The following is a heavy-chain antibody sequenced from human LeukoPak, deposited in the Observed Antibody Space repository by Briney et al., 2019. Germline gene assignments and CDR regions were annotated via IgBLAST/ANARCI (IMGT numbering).Heavy chain of an antibody. CDR3: ARYSDY. Sequence: PGGSLRLTCAASGFTFSRYWMHWVRQSPGKGLEWVSYISSSSTIYYADSVKGRFTISRDNAKNSLYLQMNSLRDEDTAVYFCARYSDYWGQGTLVTVSS. J-gene: IGHJ4*02. CDR1: GFTFSRYW. CDR2: ISSSSTI. V-gene: IGHV3-48*02. D-gene: IGHD4-11*01.